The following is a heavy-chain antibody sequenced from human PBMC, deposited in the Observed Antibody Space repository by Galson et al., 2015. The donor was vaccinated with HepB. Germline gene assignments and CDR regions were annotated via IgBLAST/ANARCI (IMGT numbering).Heavy chain of an antibody. Sequence: SLRLSCAASGFTFSSYSMNWVRQAPGKGLEWVSSISSSSSYIYYADSVKGRFTISRDNAKNSLYLQMNSLRAEDTAVYYCARGPSYYYDSSGYFDAFDIWGQGTMVTVSS. CDR2: ISSSSSYI. CDR1: GFTFSSYS. CDR3: ARGPSYYYDSSGYFDAFDI. D-gene: IGHD3-22*01. J-gene: IGHJ3*02. V-gene: IGHV3-21*01.